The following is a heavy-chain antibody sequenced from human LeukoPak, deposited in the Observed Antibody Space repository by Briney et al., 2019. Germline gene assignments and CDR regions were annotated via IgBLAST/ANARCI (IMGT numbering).Heavy chain of an antibody. CDR3: ARDLHYAFDI. D-gene: IGHD3-10*01. CDR1: GFTFSGYA. V-gene: IGHV3-48*02. Sequence: GGSLRLSCAASGFTFSGYAMNWVRQAPGKGLEWVSHIYSSDTTYADSLKGRFTISRDNAKNSLYLQMNSLRDEDTAVYYCARDLHYAFDIWGQGTMVTASS. CDR2: IYSSDTT. J-gene: IGHJ3*02.